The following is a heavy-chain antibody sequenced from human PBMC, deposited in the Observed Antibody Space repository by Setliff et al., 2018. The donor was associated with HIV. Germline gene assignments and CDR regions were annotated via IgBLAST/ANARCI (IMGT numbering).Heavy chain of an antibody. CDR1: GGSFSGYY. Sequence: SETLSLTCAVYGGSFSGYYWGWIRQPPGKGLEWIGNVYHTGSTYYSPSLESRVTILLDTSKNQFSLRLSSVTAADTAVYYCARHRGMPGTTWYNHYMDVWGTGATVTVSS. CDR2: VYHTGST. D-gene: IGHD1-7*01. J-gene: IGHJ6*03. CDR3: ARHRGMPGTTWYNHYMDV. V-gene: IGHV4-34*01.